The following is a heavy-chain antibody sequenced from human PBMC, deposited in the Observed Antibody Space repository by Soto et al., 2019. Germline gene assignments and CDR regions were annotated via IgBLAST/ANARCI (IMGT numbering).Heavy chain of an antibody. Sequence: SETLSLTCTVSGGSISSSSYYWGWIRQPPGKGLEWIGSIYYSGSTYYNPSLKSRVTISVDTSKNQFSLKLSSVTAADTAVYYCARHSSGWGGYYYGMDVWGQGTTVTVSS. CDR3: ARHSSGWGGYYYGMDV. CDR1: GGSISSSSYY. V-gene: IGHV4-39*01. CDR2: IYYSGST. J-gene: IGHJ6*02. D-gene: IGHD6-19*01.